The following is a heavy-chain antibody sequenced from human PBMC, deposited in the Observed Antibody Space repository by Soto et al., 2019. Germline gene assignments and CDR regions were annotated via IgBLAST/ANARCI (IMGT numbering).Heavy chain of an antibody. Sequence: PXESLSLTCTVPGGSVSSYYGSWIRQPAGKGLEWIGRIYTSGSTNYNPSLKSRVTMSVDTSKNQFSLKLSSVTAADTAVYYCARGVNGYSTSWYPVYYYGMDVWGQGTTVTVSS. V-gene: IGHV4-4*07. CDR2: IYTSGST. J-gene: IGHJ6*02. D-gene: IGHD6-13*01. CDR1: GGSVSSYY. CDR3: ARGVNGYSTSWYPVYYYGMDV.